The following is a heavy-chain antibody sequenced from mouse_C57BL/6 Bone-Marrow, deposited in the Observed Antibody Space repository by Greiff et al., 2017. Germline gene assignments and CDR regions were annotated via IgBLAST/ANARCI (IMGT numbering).Heavy chain of an antibody. J-gene: IGHJ1*03. CDR2: IYPGDGDT. D-gene: IGHD1-1*01. CDR1: GYAFSSSW. Sequence: QVQLQQSGPELVKPGASVKISCKASGYAFSSSWMNWVKQRPGKGLEWIGRIYPGDGDTNYNGKFKGKATLTADKSSSTAYMQLSILTSEDSAVYFCARFFYYGSDWYFDVWGTGTTVTVSS. V-gene: IGHV1-82*01. CDR3: ARFFYYGSDWYFDV.